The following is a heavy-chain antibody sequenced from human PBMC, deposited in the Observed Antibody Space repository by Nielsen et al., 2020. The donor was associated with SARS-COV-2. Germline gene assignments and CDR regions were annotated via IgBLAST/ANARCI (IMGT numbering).Heavy chain of an antibody. V-gene: IGHV7-4-1*02. D-gene: IGHD3-3*01. J-gene: IGHJ6*02. Sequence: PSVKVSCKASGYTFTSYAMNWVRQAPGQGLEWMGWINTNTGNPTYAQGFTGRFVFSLDTSVSTAYLQISSLKAEDTAVYYCARWRYYDFWSGQPGGMDVWGQGTTVTVSS. CDR1: GYTFTSYA. CDR2: INTNTGNP. CDR3: ARWRYYDFWSGQPGGMDV.